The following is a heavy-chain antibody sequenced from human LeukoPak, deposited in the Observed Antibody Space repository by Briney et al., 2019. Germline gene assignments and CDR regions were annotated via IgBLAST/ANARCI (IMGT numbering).Heavy chain of an antibody. CDR1: GYTFTSYY. J-gene: IGHJ4*02. CDR2: INPSGGST. D-gene: IGHD1-26*01. V-gene: IGHV1-46*01. Sequence: ASVKVSCKASGYTFTSYYMHWVRQAPGQGLEWMGIINPSGGSTSYAQKFQGRVTMTRDMSTSTAYMELRSLRSDDTAVYYCARVRNSGSYSIFDYWGQGTLVTVSS. CDR3: ARVRNSGSYSIFDY.